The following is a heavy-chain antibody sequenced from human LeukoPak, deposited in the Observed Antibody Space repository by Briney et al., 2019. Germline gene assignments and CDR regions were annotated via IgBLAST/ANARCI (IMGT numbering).Heavy chain of an antibody. CDR2: ISGSGGST. Sequence: PGGSLRLSCAASGFTFSSYAMSWVRQAPGKGLEWVSAISGSGGSTYYADSVKGRFTISRDNSKNTLYLQMNSLRAEDTAVYYCAKDSVYYGSGSYCVYWGQGTLVTVSS. CDR3: AKDSVYYGSGSYCVY. V-gene: IGHV3-23*01. D-gene: IGHD3-10*01. J-gene: IGHJ4*02. CDR1: GFTFSSYA.